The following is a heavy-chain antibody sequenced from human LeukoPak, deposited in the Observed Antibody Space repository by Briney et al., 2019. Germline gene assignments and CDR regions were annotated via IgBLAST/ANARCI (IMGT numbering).Heavy chain of an antibody. V-gene: IGHV3-15*01. CDR2: IKSKTDGGTT. J-gene: IGHJ4*02. D-gene: IGHD6-19*01. CDR3: ITYSSGWY. CDR1: GFTFSSYS. Sequence: PGGSLRLSCAASGFTFSSYSMNWVRQAPGKGLEWVGRIKSKTDGGTTDYAAPVKGRFTTSRDESKNTLYLQMNSLKTEDTAVYYCITYSSGWYWGQGTLVTVSS.